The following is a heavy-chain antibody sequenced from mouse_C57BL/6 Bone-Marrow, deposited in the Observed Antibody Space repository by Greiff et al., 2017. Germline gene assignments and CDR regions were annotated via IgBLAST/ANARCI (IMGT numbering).Heavy chain of an antibody. V-gene: IGHV14-4*01. CDR1: GFNIQDDY. CDR2: LDPENGAT. Sequence: VQLKESGAELVRPGASVKLSCTASGFNIQDDYMHWVKQRHEQGLEWIGWLDPENGATEYASKFQGKATITADTSSNTAYLQLIRLTSEDPAVYYCTIYYYGSWFAYWGQGTLVTVSA. D-gene: IGHD1-1*01. J-gene: IGHJ3*01. CDR3: TIYYYGSWFAY.